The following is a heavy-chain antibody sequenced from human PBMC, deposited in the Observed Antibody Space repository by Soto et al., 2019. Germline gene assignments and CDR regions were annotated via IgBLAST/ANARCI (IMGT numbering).Heavy chain of an antibody. CDR3: AKDSSGYYYYYYGMDV. CDR1: GFTFSSYA. V-gene: IGHV3-23*01. CDR2: ISGSGGST. J-gene: IGHJ6*02. D-gene: IGHD3-22*01. Sequence: GGSLRLSCAASGFTFSSYAMSWVRQAPGKGLEWVSAISGSGGSTYYADSVKGRFTISRDNSKNTLYLQMNSLRAEDTAVYYCAKDSSGYYYYYYGMDVWDQGTTVTVSS.